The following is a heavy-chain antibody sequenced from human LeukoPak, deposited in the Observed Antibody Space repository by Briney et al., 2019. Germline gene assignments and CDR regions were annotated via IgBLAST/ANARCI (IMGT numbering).Heavy chain of an antibody. V-gene: IGHV3-33*08. Sequence: GGSLRLSCAASGLTFSNYGMHWVRQAPGKGLEWVAVISYDGSHKYYSDSVKGRFTISRDNAKNSLYLQMNSLRAEDTAVYYCARRGYYDSSGAFDYWGQGTLVTVSS. D-gene: IGHD3-22*01. CDR1: GLTFSNYG. CDR3: ARRGYYDSSGAFDY. CDR2: ISYDGSHK. J-gene: IGHJ4*02.